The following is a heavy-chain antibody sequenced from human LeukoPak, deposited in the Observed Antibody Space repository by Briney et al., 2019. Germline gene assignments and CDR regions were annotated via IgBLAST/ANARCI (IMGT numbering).Heavy chain of an antibody. CDR3: ARQETYRTEDWFDP. D-gene: IGHD1-14*01. CDR2: MNPNSGNT. V-gene: IGHV1-8*01. J-gene: IGHJ5*02. CDR1: GYTFTSYD. Sequence: ASVKVSCKASGYTFTSYDINWVRQATGQGLEWMGWMNPNSGNTGYAQKFQGRVTMTRNTSISTAYMELSSLRSEDTAVYYCARQETYRTEDWFDPRGQGTLVTVSS.